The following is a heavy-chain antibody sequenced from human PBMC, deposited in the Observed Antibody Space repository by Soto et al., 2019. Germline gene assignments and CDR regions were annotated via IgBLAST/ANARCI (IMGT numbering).Heavy chain of an antibody. CDR3: AKGGRKWLVTSDFNY. CDR1: GFTFSDYA. CDR2: VSHDGRNT. Sequence: VQLVESGGGVVQPGRSLRLSCAASGFTFSDYAMHWVRQAPGKGLEWVAVVSHDGRNTHYADSVKGRFTISRDSSKNTVSLEMISLRGEDTAVYYCAKGGRKWLVTSDFNYWGQGALVTVSS. D-gene: IGHD6-19*01. J-gene: IGHJ4*02. V-gene: IGHV3-30*18.